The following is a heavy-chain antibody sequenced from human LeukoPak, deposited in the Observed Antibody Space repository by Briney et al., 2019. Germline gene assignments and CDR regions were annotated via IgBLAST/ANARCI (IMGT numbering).Heavy chain of an antibody. D-gene: IGHD6-6*01. CDR2: ITGNGDYT. Sequence: GGSLRLSCAASRFTFSNYAMSWVRQAPGKGLEWVSAITGNGDYTDYADSVKGRFTISRDNSKNTAYLQMNSLRSEDTAVYYCARDSSSFASGYFQHWGQGTLVTVSS. V-gene: IGHV3-23*01. J-gene: IGHJ1*01. CDR3: ARDSSSFASGYFQH. CDR1: RFTFSNYA.